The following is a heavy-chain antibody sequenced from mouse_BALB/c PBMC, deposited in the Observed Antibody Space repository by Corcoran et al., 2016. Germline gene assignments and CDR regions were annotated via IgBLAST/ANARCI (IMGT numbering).Heavy chain of an antibody. J-gene: IGHJ2*01. CDR2: IYPYNDNT. Sequence: EVQLQQSGPGLVKPGASVKMSCKASGYTFTSYVMHWVKLKPGQGLEWIGYIYPYNDNTKYSEEFKGKDTLTSDKSSSTAYMELRSLTSEDSAVYYCAREVPGGYPFDYWGQGTTLTVSS. CDR1: GYTFTSYV. V-gene: IGHV1S136*01. D-gene: IGHD2-2*01. CDR3: AREVPGGYPFDY.